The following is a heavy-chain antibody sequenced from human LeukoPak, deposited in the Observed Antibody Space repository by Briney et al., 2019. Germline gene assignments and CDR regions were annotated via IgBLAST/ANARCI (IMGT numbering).Heavy chain of an antibody. CDR2: IRSSGRNT. Sequence: PGGSLRLSCAASGFTLKNSAMNWVRPAPGKGPEWVADIRSSGRNTHYADSVTGRFTISRDNSNNTLFLQMIRLRAEDTAVYYCAKPPENVVGTSPFYFDSWGQGTLVTVSS. D-gene: IGHD1-26*01. J-gene: IGHJ4*02. CDR3: AKPPENVVGTSPFYFDS. CDR1: GFTLKNSA. V-gene: IGHV3-23*01.